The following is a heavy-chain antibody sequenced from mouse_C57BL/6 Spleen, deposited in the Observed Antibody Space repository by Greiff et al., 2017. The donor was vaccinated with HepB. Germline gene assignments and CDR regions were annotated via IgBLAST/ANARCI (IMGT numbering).Heavy chain of an antibody. D-gene: IGHD1-1*01. CDR3: ARPLYDYGSPYGYFDV. V-gene: IGHV1-80*01. J-gene: IGHJ1*03. CDR2: IYPGDGDT. CDR1: GYAFSSYW. Sequence: VQLQQSGAELVKPGASVKISRKASGYAFSSYWMNWVKQRPGKGLEWIGQIYPGDGDTNYNGKFKGKATLTADKSSSTAYMQLSSLTSEDSAVYCCARPLYDYGSPYGYFDVWGTGTTVTVSS.